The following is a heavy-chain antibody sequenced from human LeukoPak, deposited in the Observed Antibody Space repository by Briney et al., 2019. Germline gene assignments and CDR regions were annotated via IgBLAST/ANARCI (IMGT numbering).Heavy chain of an antibody. Sequence: SGTLSLTCAVSGGSISSSNWWSWVRQPPGKGLEWIGEIYRSGSTNYNPSLKSRVTISVDKSKNQFSLKLSSVTAADTAVYYCARAEGDDYYYYYGMDVWGQGTTVTVSS. V-gene: IGHV4-4*02. CDR2: IYRSGST. CDR3: ARAEGDDYYYYYGMDV. J-gene: IGHJ6*02. CDR1: GGSISSSNW. D-gene: IGHD2-21*02.